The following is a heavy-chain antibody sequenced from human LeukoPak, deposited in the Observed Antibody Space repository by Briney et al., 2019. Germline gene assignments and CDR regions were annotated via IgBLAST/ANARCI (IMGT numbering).Heavy chain of an antibody. D-gene: IGHD3-22*01. CDR1: GFTFSRYW. CDR2: IKKDESEK. CDR3: ARDPDYYDTSSHGGY. Sequence: GRSLRLSCVGSGFTFSRYWMSWVRQAPGKGLEWVAHIKKDESEKYYVDSVKGRFTISRDNAKNSLYLQMNSLRVEDTAVYYCARDPDYYDTSSHGGYWGQATLVTVSS. V-gene: IGHV3-7*01. J-gene: IGHJ4*02.